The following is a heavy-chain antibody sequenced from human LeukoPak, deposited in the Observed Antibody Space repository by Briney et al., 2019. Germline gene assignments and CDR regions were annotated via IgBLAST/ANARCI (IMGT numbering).Heavy chain of an antibody. Sequence: QSGGSLRLSCAASGFTFSSYWMSWVRQAPGKGLEWVANIKQDGSEKYYVDSVKGRFTISRDNAKNSLYLQMNSLRAEDTAVYYCARGGSGSYYGVDWYFDLWGRGTLVTVSS. CDR3: ARGGSGSYYGVDWYFDL. D-gene: IGHD1-26*01. CDR2: IKQDGSEK. V-gene: IGHV3-7*01. CDR1: GFTFSSYW. J-gene: IGHJ2*01.